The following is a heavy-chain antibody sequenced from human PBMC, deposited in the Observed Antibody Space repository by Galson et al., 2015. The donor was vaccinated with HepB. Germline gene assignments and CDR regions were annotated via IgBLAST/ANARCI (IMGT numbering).Heavy chain of an antibody. CDR2: ISSSSSYI. D-gene: IGHD2-15*01. J-gene: IGHJ4*02. CDR1: GFTFSSYS. V-gene: IGHV3-21*01. CDR3: ARKQSGRIAGCSDY. Sequence: SLRLSCAASGFTFSSYSMNWVRQAPGKGLEWVSSISSSSSYIYYADSVKGRFTISRDNAKNSLYLQMNSLRAEDTAVYYCARKQSGRIAGCSDYWGQGTLVTVSS.